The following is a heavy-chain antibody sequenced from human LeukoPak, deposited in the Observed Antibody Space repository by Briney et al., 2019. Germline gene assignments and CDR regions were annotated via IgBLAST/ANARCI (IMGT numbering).Heavy chain of an antibody. CDR3: ARAGGTTVTTPLGNYDY. Sequence: SETLSLTCAVYGGSFSGYYWSWIRQPPGKGLEWIGSIYYRGSTYYNPSLKSRVTISVDTSNNQFSLRLSSVTAADTAVYYCARAGGTTVTTPLGNYDYWGQGTLVTVSS. D-gene: IGHD4-17*01. V-gene: IGHV4-34*01. J-gene: IGHJ4*02. CDR2: IYYRGST. CDR1: GGSFSGYY.